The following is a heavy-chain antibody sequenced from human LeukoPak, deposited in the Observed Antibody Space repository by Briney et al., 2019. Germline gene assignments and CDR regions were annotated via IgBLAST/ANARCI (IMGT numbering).Heavy chain of an antibody. CDR1: GFTFSSYA. CDR2: ISGSGGST. J-gene: IGHJ4*02. CDR3: AKGSGSSGWPYYFDY. Sequence: GGSLRLSSAASGFTFSSYAMSWVRQAPGKGLEWVSAISGSGGSTYYADSVKGRFTISRDNSKNTLYLQMNSLRAEDTAVYYCAKGSGSSGWPYYFDYWGQGTLVTVSS. V-gene: IGHV3-23*01. D-gene: IGHD6-19*01.